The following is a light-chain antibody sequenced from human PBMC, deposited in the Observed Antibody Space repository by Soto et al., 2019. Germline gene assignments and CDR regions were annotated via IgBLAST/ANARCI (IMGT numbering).Light chain of an antibody. CDR3: QQHCNSPPYS. CDR2: GAS. V-gene: IGKV3-20*01. Sequence: IVLTQSPCTLSLSPGERATLSCRASQGVTAHYLASYQHTPGQAPRLLIYGASIRATGVPARVSGSWSGTDFTLTITRLEPEDFAIYYCQQHCNSPPYSFGNGNKLEIK. CDR1: QGVTAHY. J-gene: IGKJ2*03.